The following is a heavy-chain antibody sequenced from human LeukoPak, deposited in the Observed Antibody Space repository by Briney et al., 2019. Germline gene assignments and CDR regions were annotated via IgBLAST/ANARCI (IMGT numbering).Heavy chain of an antibody. CDR1: GFSFSTYS. Sequence: TGGSLRLSCAASGFSFSTYSMIWVRQAPGKGLVWVSRIASDGSSTTYADSVKGRFSISRDNAKNTLYLQMNSLRVEDTAVYYCARGRPHGNDYWGQGTLVTVSS. CDR3: ARGRPHGNDY. J-gene: IGHJ4*02. CDR2: IASDGSST. D-gene: IGHD4-23*01. V-gene: IGHV3-74*01.